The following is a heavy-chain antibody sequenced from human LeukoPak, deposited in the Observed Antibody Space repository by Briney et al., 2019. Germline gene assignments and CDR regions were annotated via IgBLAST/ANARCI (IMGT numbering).Heavy chain of an antibody. CDR1: GYTFTGYY. CDR3: ARPLRYDSSGDFDY. Sequence: ASVKVSCKASGYTFTGYYVHWVRQAPGQGLEWMGWINPNSGGTNYAQKFQGRVTMTRDTSISTAYMELSRLRSDDTAVYYCARPLRYDSSGDFDYWGQGTLVTVSS. V-gene: IGHV1-2*02. J-gene: IGHJ4*02. D-gene: IGHD3-22*01. CDR2: INPNSGGT.